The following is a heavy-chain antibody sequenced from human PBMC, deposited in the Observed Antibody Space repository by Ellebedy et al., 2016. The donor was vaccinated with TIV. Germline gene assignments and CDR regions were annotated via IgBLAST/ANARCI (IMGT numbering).Heavy chain of an antibody. V-gene: IGHV1-69*13. D-gene: IGHD5-18*01. J-gene: IGHJ4*02. CDR3: ARPSGYSYGLDY. CDR1: GGTFSSYA. Sequence: AASVKVSCKASGGTFSSYAISWVRQAPGQGLEWMGGIIPIFGTANYAQKFQGRVTITADESTSTAYMELSSLRSEDTAVYYCARPSGYSYGLDYWGQGTLVTVSS. CDR2: IIPIFGTA.